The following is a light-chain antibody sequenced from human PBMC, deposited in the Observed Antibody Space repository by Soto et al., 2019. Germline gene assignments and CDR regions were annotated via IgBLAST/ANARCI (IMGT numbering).Light chain of an antibody. J-gene: IGKJ2*01. CDR2: DAS. CDR3: QQRSNWPYT. Sequence: EIVLTQSPATLSLSPGERATLSCRASQSVSSYLAWYQQKPGQAPRLLIYDASSRATGIQARFSGSGSGTDFTLTISSLEPEDFAVYYCQQRSNWPYTFGQGTKLEIK. CDR1: QSVSSY. V-gene: IGKV3-11*01.